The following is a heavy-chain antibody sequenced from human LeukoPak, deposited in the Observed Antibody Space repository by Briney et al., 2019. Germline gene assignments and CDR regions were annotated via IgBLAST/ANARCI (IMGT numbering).Heavy chain of an antibody. CDR2: IGSSSSYI. J-gene: IGHJ4*02. V-gene: IGHV3-21*01. CDR3: ARGRSGSYYVS. Sequence: GGSLRLSCAASGFTFSSYSMNWVRQAPGKGLEWVSSIGSSSSYIYYADSVKGRFTISRDNAKNSLYLQMNSLRAEDTAVYYCARGRSGSYYVSWGQGTLVTVSS. D-gene: IGHD1-26*01. CDR1: GFTFSSYS.